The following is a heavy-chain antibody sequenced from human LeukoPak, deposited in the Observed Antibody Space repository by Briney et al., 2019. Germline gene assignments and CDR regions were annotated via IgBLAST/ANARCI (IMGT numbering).Heavy chain of an antibody. D-gene: IGHD3-22*01. Sequence: PGRSLRLSCAASGFTFSSYAMHWVRQAPGKGLEWVAVISYDGSNKYYADSVKGRFTISRDNSKNTLYLQMNSLRAEDTAVYYCARGGITMMSSPKNWFDPWGQGTLVTVSS. CDR1: GFTFSSYA. V-gene: IGHV3-30-3*01. J-gene: IGHJ5*02. CDR2: ISYDGSNK. CDR3: ARGGITMMSSPKNWFDP.